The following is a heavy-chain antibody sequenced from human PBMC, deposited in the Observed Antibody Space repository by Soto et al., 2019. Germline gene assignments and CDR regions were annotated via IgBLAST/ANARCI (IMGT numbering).Heavy chain of an antibody. J-gene: IGHJ4*02. Sequence: QVQLVESGGGVVQPGRSLRLSCAASGFTFSSYGMHWVRQAPGKGLEWVAVISYDGSNKYYADSVKGRFTISRDTSKNTLYLQMNSLRDEDTAVYYCAKDSGYSSGWSHAFDDWGQGTLVTVSS. CDR3: AKDSGYSSGWSHAFDD. D-gene: IGHD6-19*01. CDR1: GFTFSSYG. V-gene: IGHV3-30*18. CDR2: ISYDGSNK.